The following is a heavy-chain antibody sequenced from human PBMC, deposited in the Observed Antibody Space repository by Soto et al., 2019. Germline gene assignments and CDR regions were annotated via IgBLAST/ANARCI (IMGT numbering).Heavy chain of an antibody. CDR2: IYWDDDK. Sequence: QITLNESGPTVMRPTETLTLPCRFSGFSLTTSGVGVGWIRQSPGKAPEWLALIYWDDDKRYSASLKSRLTISKDTSKNRVVLTVSDLDPTDTATYYCAHRVLRTVFGLVTTTAIFFDFWGQGTPVAVSS. V-gene: IGHV2-5*02. CDR1: GFSLTTSGVG. CDR3: AHRVLRTVFGLVTTTAIFFDF. D-gene: IGHD3-3*01. J-gene: IGHJ4*02.